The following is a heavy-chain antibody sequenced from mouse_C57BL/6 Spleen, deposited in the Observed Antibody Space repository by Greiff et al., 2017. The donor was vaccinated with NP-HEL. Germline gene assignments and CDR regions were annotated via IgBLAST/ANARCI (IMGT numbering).Heavy chain of an antibody. D-gene: IGHD1-1*01. CDR1: GFTFSDYG. Sequence: DVMLVESGGGLVKPGGSLKLSCAASGFTFSDYGMHWVRQAPEKGLEWVAYISSGSSTIYYADTVKGRFTISRDNAKNTLFLQMASLRSENTAMYYCARGELRGAMGYWGQGTSVTVSS. J-gene: IGHJ4*01. CDR3: ARGELRGAMGY. CDR2: ISSGSSTI. V-gene: IGHV5-17*01.